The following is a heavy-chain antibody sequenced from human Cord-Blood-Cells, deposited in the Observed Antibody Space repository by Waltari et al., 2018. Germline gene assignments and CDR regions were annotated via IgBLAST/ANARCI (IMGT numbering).Heavy chain of an antibody. V-gene: IGHV4-34*01. CDR2: INHSGST. CDR3: ARGRGGLETTVTTTYYYYYMDV. Sequence: QVQLQPWGAGLLKPSETLSLTCAVYVGSFSGYYWTWIRQPPGKGLEWIGEINHSGSTNYNPSLKSRVTISVDTSKNQFSLKLSSVTAADTAVYYCARGRGGLETTVTTTYYYYYMDVWGKGTTVTVSS. D-gene: IGHD4-4*01. CDR1: VGSFSGYY. J-gene: IGHJ6*03.